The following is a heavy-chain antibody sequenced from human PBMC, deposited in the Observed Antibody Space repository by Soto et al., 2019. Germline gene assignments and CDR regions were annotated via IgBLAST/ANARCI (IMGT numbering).Heavy chain of an antibody. D-gene: IGHD6-19*01. Sequence: QVQLVQSGAEVKKPGASVKVSCRASGYTFTSYVISWVRQAPGQGLEWMGWISAYNGNTNFAQKLQGRVTMTTDTAXXTAYMELRSLRSCDTAVYDGAKDVATVDGRYGMDVWGQGTTVTVSS. J-gene: IGHJ6*02. CDR1: GYTFTSYV. V-gene: IGHV1-18*01. CDR2: ISAYNGNT. CDR3: AKDVATVDGRYGMDV.